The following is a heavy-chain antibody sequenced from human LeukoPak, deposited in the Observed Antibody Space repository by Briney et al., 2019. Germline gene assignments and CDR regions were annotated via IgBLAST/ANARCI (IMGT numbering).Heavy chain of an antibody. D-gene: IGHD1-26*01. CDR2: ISSSGNAI. J-gene: IGHJ3*02. V-gene: IGHV3-48*02. CDR3: ARGPSGSYIDAFDI. CDR1: RFTFSSYS. Sequence: GGSLRLSCAASRFTFSSYSMNWVRQAPGKRLEWVSYISSSGNAIYYADSVKGRFTISRDNAKNSLYLQMNSLRDEDTAVYYCARGPSGSYIDAFDIWGQGTLVTVSS.